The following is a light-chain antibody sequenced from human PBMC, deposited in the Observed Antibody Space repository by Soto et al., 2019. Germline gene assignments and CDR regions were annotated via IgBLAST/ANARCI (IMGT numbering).Light chain of an antibody. CDR2: DAS. Sequence: DIQMTQSPPTLSASVGDRVTITCRASQSISSWLAWYQQKPGKAPKLLIYDASSLESGVPSRFSGSGSGTEFTLTISSLQPDDFATYYCQQYYGYSGTFGQGTKVDIK. CDR1: QSISSW. J-gene: IGKJ1*01. V-gene: IGKV1-5*01. CDR3: QQYYGYSGT.